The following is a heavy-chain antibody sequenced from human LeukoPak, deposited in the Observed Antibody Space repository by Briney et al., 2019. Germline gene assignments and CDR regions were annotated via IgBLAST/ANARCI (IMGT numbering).Heavy chain of an antibody. Sequence: SETLSLTCAVYGGSFSGYYWSWIRQPPGKGLEWIGEINHSGSTNYNPSLESRVTISVDTSKNQFSLKLSSVTAADTAVYYCARKGYSGSYGTNYWGQGTLVTVSS. J-gene: IGHJ4*02. D-gene: IGHD1-26*01. CDR3: ARKGYSGSYGTNY. CDR2: INHSGST. CDR1: GGSFSGYY. V-gene: IGHV4-34*01.